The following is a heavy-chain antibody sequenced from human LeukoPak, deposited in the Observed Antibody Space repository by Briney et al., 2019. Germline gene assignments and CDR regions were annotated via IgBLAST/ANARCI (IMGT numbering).Heavy chain of an antibody. J-gene: IGHJ4*02. CDR3: ARVGLTTVIVMTYYFDY. CDR2: ISAYSGNT. V-gene: IGHV1-18*01. D-gene: IGHD3-16*02. CDR1: GYTFTSYG. Sequence: ASVKVSCKASGYTFTSYGISWVRQAPGQGLEWMGWISAYSGNTNYAQKLQGRVTMTTDTSTSTAYMELRSLRSDDTAVYYCARVGLTTVIVMTYYFDYWGQGTLVTVSS.